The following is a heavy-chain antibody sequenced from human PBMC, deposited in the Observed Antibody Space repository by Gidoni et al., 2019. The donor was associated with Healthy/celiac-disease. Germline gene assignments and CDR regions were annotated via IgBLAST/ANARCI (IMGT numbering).Heavy chain of an antibody. D-gene: IGHD6-19*01. CDR3: ARVSGPEAGYSSGGRVWAFDI. V-gene: IGHV1-46*01. CDR2: VNPSGGST. CDR1: GYTFTSYY. Sequence: VSCKAPGYTFTSYYMHWVRQAPAQGLEWLGIVNPSGGSTSYAQKFQGRVTMTRDTSTSTVYMELSSLRSEDTAVYYRARVSGPEAGYSSGGRVWAFDIWGQGTMVTVSS. J-gene: IGHJ3*02.